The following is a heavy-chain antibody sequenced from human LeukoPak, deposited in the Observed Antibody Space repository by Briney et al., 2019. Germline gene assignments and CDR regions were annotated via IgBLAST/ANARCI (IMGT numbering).Heavy chain of an antibody. V-gene: IGHV1-2*02. J-gene: IGHJ1*01. D-gene: IGHD6-19*01. CDR2: INPNSGST. Sequence: ASVKVSCKASGYTFTGYDMHWVRQAPGQGLEWMGWINPNSGSTNYAQKFQGRVTMTRDTSISTAYMELSRLRSDDTAVYYCATSSRTSVGGICFQHWGQGTLITVSS. CDR3: ATSSRTSVGGICFQH. CDR1: GYTFTGYD.